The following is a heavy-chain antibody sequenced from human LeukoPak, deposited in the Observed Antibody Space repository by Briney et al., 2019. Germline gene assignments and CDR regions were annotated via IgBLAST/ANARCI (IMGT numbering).Heavy chain of an antibody. CDR2: IYPGDSDS. Sequence: GESLKTSCRGSGHRFATYWIGWVRQMPGKGLEWMGIIYPGDSDSRYSPSFQGLVTMSVDKSISTAYLQWSSLKASDTAMYYCARLVDTAMGAFDYWGQGTLVTVSS. J-gene: IGHJ4*02. CDR1: GHRFATYW. CDR3: ARLVDTAMGAFDY. D-gene: IGHD5-18*01. V-gene: IGHV5-51*01.